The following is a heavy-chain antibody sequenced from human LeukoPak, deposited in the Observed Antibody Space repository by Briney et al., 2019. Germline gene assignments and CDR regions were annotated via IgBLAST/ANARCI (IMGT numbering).Heavy chain of an antibody. CDR1: GYTFAGYY. CDR2: IDPNSGDT. V-gene: IGHV1-2*02. Sequence: ASVKVSCKASGYTFAGYYIHWVRQAPGQGLEWMGWIDPNSGDTHYTQKFQGRVTMTRDTSITTAYTQVTRLRSDDTAVFYCARDGGPYCDGASCSFDYWGQGTLVTVSS. D-gene: IGHD2-21*01. CDR3: ARDGGPYCDGASCSFDY. J-gene: IGHJ4*02.